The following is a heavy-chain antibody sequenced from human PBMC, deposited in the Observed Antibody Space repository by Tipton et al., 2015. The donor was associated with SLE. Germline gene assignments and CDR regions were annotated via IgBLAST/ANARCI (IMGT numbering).Heavy chain of an antibody. V-gene: IGHV4-59*11. D-gene: IGHD6-13*01. J-gene: IGHJ5*02. Sequence: TLSLTCTVSGGSISSHYWSWIRQPPGKGLEWIGYIYYSGSTNYNPSLKSRVTISVDTSKNQFSLKLSSVTAADTAVYYCARSLIAAAGTVWFDPWGQGTLVTVSS. CDR1: GGSISSHY. CDR2: IYYSGST. CDR3: ARSLIAAAGTVWFDP.